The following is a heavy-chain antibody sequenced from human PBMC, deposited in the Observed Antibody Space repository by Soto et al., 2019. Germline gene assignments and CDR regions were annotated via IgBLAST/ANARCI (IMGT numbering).Heavy chain of an antibody. D-gene: IGHD6-13*01. J-gene: IGHJ5*02. V-gene: IGHV3-53*01. CDR3: ARTGYSSSWSLNWFDP. CDR1: GFTVSSNY. Sequence: GGSLRLSCAASGFTVSSNYMSWVRQAPGKGLEWVSVIYSGGSTYYADSVKGRFTISRDNSRNTLYLQMNSLRAEDTAVYYCARTGYSSSWSLNWFDPWGQGTLVTVSS. CDR2: IYSGGST.